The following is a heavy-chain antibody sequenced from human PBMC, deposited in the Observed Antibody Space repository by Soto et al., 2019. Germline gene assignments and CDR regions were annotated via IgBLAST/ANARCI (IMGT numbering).Heavy chain of an antibody. CDR3: ARHSSEEYCSGGSCYTHFYYFLDV. Sequence: GGPLRLSCAASGCTFSDYYMSWISQAQGKGLEWVSVIYSGGSTYYADSVKGRFTISRDNSKNTLYLQMNSLKASDTAMYYCARHSSEEYCSGGSCYTHFYYFLDVWGKGTTVTVSS. J-gene: IGHJ6*03. V-gene: IGHV3-66*04. CDR2: IYSGGST. CDR1: GCTFSDYY. D-gene: IGHD2-15*01.